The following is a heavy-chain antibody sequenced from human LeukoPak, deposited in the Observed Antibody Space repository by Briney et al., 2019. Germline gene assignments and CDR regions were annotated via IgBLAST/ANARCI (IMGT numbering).Heavy chain of an antibody. D-gene: IGHD3-9*01. Sequence: SETLSLTCTVSGGSINSHYWSWIRQPPGKGLEWIGYIYYSGSTNYNPSLKSRVTISVDTSKNQFSLKLSSVTAADTAVYYCVRSIYDILTGYSSTCMDVWGQGTTVTVSS. J-gene: IGHJ6*02. CDR2: IYYSGST. V-gene: IGHV4-59*11. CDR3: VRSIYDILTGYSSTCMDV. CDR1: GGSINSHY.